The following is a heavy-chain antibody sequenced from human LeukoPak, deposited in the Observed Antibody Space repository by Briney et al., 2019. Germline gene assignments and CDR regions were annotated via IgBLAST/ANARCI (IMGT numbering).Heavy chain of an antibody. D-gene: IGHD3-16*02. J-gene: IGHJ4*02. V-gene: IGHV4-39*07. CDR1: GGSISSSSYY. CDR2: IYYSGST. CDR3: ARSPMITFGGVIVKGYYFDY. Sequence: PSETLSLTCTASGGSISSSSYYWGWIRPPPGKGLEWIGSIYYSGSTYYNPSLKSRVTISVDTTKNQFSLKLSSVTAADTAVYYCARSPMITFGGVIVKGYYFDYWGQGTLVTVSS.